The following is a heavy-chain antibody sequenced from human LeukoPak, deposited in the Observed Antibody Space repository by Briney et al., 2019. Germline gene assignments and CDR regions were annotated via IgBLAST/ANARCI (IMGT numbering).Heavy chain of an antibody. CDR2: INPNSGGT. V-gene: IGHV1-2*02. CDR3: ARGNRYSSSSVAVYDY. D-gene: IGHD6-6*01. J-gene: IGHJ4*02. Sequence: GASVKVSCKASGYTFTGYYMHWVRQAPGQGLEWMGWINPNSGGTNYAQKFQGRVTMTRDTSISTAYMELSRLRSDDTAVYYCARGNRYSSSSVAVYDYWGQGTLVTVSS. CDR1: GYTFTGYY.